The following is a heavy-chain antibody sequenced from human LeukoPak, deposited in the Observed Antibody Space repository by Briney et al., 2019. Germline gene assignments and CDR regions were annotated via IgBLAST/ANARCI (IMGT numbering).Heavy chain of an antibody. CDR2: INHSGST. CDR1: GFTFGNAW. Sequence: GSLRLSCAASGFTFGNAWMTWVRQAPGKGLEWIGEINHSGSTNYNPSLKSRVTISVDTSKNQFSLKLSSVTAADTAVYYCARRGPRGWLVRDYYYYMDVWGKGTTVTISS. J-gene: IGHJ6*03. V-gene: IGHV4-34*08. D-gene: IGHD3-10*01. CDR3: ARRGPRGWLVRDYYYYMDV.